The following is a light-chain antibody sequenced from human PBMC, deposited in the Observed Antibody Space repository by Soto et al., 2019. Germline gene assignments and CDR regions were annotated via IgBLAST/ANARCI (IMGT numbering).Light chain of an antibody. CDR1: QSISSW. V-gene: IGKV1-5*01. J-gene: IGKJ1*01. CDR2: DAS. Sequence: DIQMTQSPSTLSASVGDRVTITCRASQSISSWLAWYQQKPGKAPKLLIYDASSLESGVPSRFSASGSGTEFTLTISSLQPDDFATYYCQQYNSYSPALGQGTKVDIK. CDR3: QQYNSYSPA.